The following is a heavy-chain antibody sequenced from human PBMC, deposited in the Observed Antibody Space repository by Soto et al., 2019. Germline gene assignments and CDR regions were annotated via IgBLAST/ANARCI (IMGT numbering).Heavy chain of an antibody. V-gene: IGHV3-15*07. Sequence: PGGSLRLSCAASGFTFSNAWMNWVRQAPGKGLEWVGRIKSKTDGGTTDYAAPVKGRFTISRDDSKNTLYLQMNSLKTEDTAVYYCTPCRDCSGGSNTHVPYYYYGMDVWGQGTTVTVSS. CDR1: GFTFSNAW. D-gene: IGHD2-15*01. CDR3: TPCRDCSGGSNTHVPYYYYGMDV. CDR2: IKSKTDGGTT. J-gene: IGHJ6*02.